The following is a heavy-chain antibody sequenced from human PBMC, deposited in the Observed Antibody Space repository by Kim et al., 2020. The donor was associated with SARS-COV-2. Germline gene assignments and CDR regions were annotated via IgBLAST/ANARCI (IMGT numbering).Heavy chain of an antibody. V-gene: IGHV4-59*01. D-gene: IGHD2-15*01. Sequence: SETLSLTCTVSGGSISSYYWSWIRQPPGKGLEWIGYIYYSGSTNYNPSLKSRVTISVDTSKNQFSLKLSSVTAADTAVYYCARGAYCSGGSCYYLLPYYYYGMDVWGQGTTVTVSS. CDR3: ARGAYCSGGSCYYLLPYYYYGMDV. CDR1: GGSISSYY. J-gene: IGHJ6*02. CDR2: IYYSGST.